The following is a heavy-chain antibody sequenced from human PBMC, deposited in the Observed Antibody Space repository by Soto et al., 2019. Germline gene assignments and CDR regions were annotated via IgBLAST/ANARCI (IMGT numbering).Heavy chain of an antibody. CDR3: ARSIWNDGGLNWFDP. Sequence: PSETLSLTCTVSGGSISSGGYYWSWIRQHPGKGLEWIGYIYYSGSTYYNPSLKSRVTISVDTSKNQFSLKLSSVTAAETAVYYCARSIWNDGGLNWFDPWGQGTLVTVSS. CDR2: IYYSGST. CDR1: GGSISSGGYY. V-gene: IGHV4-31*03. J-gene: IGHJ5*02. D-gene: IGHD1-1*01.